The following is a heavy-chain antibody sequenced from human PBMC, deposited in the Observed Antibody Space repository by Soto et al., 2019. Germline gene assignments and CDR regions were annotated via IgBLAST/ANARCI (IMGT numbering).Heavy chain of an antibody. J-gene: IGHJ4*02. CDR2: INPNSGGT. D-gene: IGHD3-3*01. V-gene: IGHV1-2*04. CDR3: ARARYDFWSGRESYFDY. Sequence: ASVKVSCKASGYTFTGYYMHWVRQAPGKGLEWMGWINPNSGGTNYAQKFQGWVTMTRDTSISTAYMELSRLRSDDTAVYYCARARYDFWSGRESYFDYWGQGTLVTVSS. CDR1: GYTFTGYY.